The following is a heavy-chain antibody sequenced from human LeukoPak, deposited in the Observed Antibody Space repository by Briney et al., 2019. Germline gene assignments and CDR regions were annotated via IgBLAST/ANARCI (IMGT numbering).Heavy chain of an antibody. Sequence: GRSLRLSCAASGFTFSSYAMSWVRQAPGKGLEWVSAISGSGGSTYYADSVKGRFTISRDNSKNTLYLQMNSLRAEDTAVYYCAKDGSYYDSSGYYGYWGQGTLVTVSS. CDR2: ISGSGGST. D-gene: IGHD3-22*01. J-gene: IGHJ4*02. V-gene: IGHV3-23*01. CDR3: AKDGSYYDSSGYYGY. CDR1: GFTFSSYA.